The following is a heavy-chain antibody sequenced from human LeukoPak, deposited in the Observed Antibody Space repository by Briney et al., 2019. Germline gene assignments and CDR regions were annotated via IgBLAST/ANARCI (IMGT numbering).Heavy chain of an antibody. CDR2: SEYSGTTS. J-gene: IGHJ4*02. CDR3: ARILGFTLDY. V-gene: IGHV3-48*02. Sequence: GGSLRLSCAASGFPFSSYAMSWVRQAPGKGLEWVSYSEYSGTTSYYADSVKGRFTVSRDNAKNSLYLQMSSLRDEDTAVYYCARILGFTLDYWGQGTLVTVSS. CDR1: GFPFSSYA.